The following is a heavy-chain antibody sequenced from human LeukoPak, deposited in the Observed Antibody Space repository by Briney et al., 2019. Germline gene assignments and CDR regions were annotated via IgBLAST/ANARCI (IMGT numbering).Heavy chain of an antibody. CDR1: GGSFSGYY. J-gene: IGHJ5*02. D-gene: IGHD3-16*02. CDR3: ARGVGLRVINWFGP. V-gene: IGHV4-34*01. Sequence: SETLSLTCAVYGGSFSGYYWSWIRQPPGKGLEWIGEINHSGSTNYNPSLKSRVTISVDTSKNQFSLKLSSVTAADTAVYYCARGVGLRVINWFGPWGQGTLVTVSS. CDR2: INHSGST.